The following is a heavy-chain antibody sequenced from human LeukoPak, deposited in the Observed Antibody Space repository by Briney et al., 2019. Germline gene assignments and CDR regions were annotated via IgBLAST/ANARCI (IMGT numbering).Heavy chain of an antibody. V-gene: IGHV3-48*03. CDR2: IGHDGATT. Sequence: GGSLRLSCVGSGFSFGTYEMGWVRQAPGKGLEWISYIGHDGATTYYADSVKGRFTVSRDNAKGSLFLQMDSLRVEDTAVYFCAEDIWGGATPFDYWGQGTLVTVSS. CDR1: GFSFGTYE. CDR3: AEDIWGGATPFDY. J-gene: IGHJ4*02. D-gene: IGHD1-26*01.